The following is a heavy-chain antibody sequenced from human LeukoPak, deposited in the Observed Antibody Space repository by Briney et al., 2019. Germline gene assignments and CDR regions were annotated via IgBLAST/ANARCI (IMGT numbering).Heavy chain of an antibody. CDR3: ARGQQWAHY. CDR1: GGSISSSSYY. V-gene: IGHV4-39*07. Sequence: PSETLSLTCTVSGGSISSSSYYWGWIRQPPGKGLEWIGSIYYSGSTYYNPSLKSRVTISVDTSKNQFSLKLSSVTAADTAVYYCARGQQWAHYWGQGTLVTVSS. D-gene: IGHD6-19*01. CDR2: IYYSGST. J-gene: IGHJ4*02.